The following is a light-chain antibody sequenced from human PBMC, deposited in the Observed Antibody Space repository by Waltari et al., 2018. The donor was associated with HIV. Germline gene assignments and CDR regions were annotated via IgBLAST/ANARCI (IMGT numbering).Light chain of an antibody. Sequence: DIVMTQSPDSLAVSLGERATINCRSSQSVLHSSINKNYLAWYQQRPGQPPKLLIYWASTRESGVPDRFSGSGSGTDFTLTISSLQAGDVAVYYCQQYYGLPLTFGGGTKVEI. CDR3: QQYYGLPLT. CDR2: WAS. V-gene: IGKV4-1*01. J-gene: IGKJ4*01. CDR1: QSVLHSSINKNY.